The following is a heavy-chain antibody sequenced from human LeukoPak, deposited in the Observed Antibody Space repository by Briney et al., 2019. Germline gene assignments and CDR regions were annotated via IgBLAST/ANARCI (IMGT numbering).Heavy chain of an antibody. CDR2: INPKSGGT. CDR1: GYTFSNYY. J-gene: IGHJ3*02. V-gene: IGHV1-2*02. CDR3: ERDGVYSTNFDAFDI. D-gene: IGHD6-13*01. Sequence: ASVKVSCKTSGYTFSNYYMHWVRQAPGQGPEWMGWINPKSGGTDYAQRFQGRVTMTRDTSISTAYMELSGLRSDDTAVYYCERDGVYSTNFDAFDIWGQGTMVTVSS.